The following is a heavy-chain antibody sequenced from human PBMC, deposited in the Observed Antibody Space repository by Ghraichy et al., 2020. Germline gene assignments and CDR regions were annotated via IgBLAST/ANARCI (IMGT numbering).Heavy chain of an antibody. CDR2: ITGSSITI. Sequence: GGSLRLSCEGSGFSFSDYSMIWVRLTPRKALEWVSYITGSSITIFYTDSVKGRFTISRDNAKNSLYLQMNSLRAEDTAVYYCARLPLPRRAAVGDRNFDLWGRGTLVTVSS. CDR3: ARLPLPRRAAVGDRNFDL. J-gene: IGHJ2*01. CDR1: GFSFSDYS. D-gene: IGHD1-26*01. V-gene: IGHV3-48*01.